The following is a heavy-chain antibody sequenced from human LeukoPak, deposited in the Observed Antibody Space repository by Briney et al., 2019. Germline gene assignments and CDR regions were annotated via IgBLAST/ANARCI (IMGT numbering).Heavy chain of an antibody. J-gene: IGHJ4*02. Sequence: GGSLRLSCAASGFTFSTYWMNWYRQAPGEGLEWVGNINQDASEINYVDSVRGRFTISRDNAKNSLHLQMNSLRAEDTAVYYCATDRDNSDWQKRFDSWGQGTLVTVSS. CDR3: ATDRDNSDWQKRFDS. CDR1: GFTFSTYW. CDR2: INQDASEI. D-gene: IGHD2-21*02. V-gene: IGHV3-7*01.